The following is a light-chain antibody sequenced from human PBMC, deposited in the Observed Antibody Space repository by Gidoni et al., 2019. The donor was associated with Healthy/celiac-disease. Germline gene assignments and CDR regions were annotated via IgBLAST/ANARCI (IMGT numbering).Light chain of an antibody. CDR2: GAS. CDR1: QRVSSN. J-gene: IGKJ1*01. Sequence: EIVMTQSPATRSVSPGERATPPCRASQRVSSNLAWYQQKPGQAPRLLIYGASTRATGIPARFIGSGSGTEFTLTLSSLQSEDFAVYYCQQYNNWPWTFGQGTKVEIK. CDR3: QQYNNWPWT. V-gene: IGKV3-15*01.